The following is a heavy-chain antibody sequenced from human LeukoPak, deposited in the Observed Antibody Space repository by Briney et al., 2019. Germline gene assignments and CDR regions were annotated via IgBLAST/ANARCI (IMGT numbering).Heavy chain of an antibody. CDR2: IYYTGGT. D-gene: IGHD6-19*01. Sequence: SETLSLTCTVSGGSIGSNYWTWIRQPPGKGLEYIGYIYYTGGTNYNPSLKSRVTISVDTSKNQFSLKLSSVTAADTAVYFCAKYGNSGWVIDNWGQGTLITVSS. V-gene: IGHV4-59*08. CDR3: AKYGNSGWVIDN. CDR1: GGSIGSNY. J-gene: IGHJ4*02.